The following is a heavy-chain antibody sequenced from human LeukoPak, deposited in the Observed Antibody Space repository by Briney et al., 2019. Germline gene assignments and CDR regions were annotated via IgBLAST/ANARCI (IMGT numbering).Heavy chain of an antibody. CDR1: GFTLDDYA. D-gene: IGHD6-19*01. Sequence: GGSLRLSCAASGFTLDDYAMHWVRQAPGKGLEWVSAILNSGGSTYYADSVKGRFTVSRDNSKNTLYLQMDSLRAEDTAVYYCARDVPRSGWAFDYWGQGTLVTVPS. J-gene: IGHJ4*02. V-gene: IGHV3-23*01. CDR2: ILNSGGST. CDR3: ARDVPRSGWAFDY.